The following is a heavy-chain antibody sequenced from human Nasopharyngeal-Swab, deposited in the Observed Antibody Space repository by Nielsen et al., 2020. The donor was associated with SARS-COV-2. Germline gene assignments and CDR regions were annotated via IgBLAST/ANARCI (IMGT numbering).Heavy chain of an antibody. CDR1: GFNFSSYA. D-gene: IGHD6-19*01. CDR2: ISGSGGST. J-gene: IGHJ4*02. CDR3: AKDLPFESIAVAGTAFDY. V-gene: IGHV3-23*01. Sequence: GGSMRLSCAASGFNFSSYAMSWVRQAPGKGLEWVSAISGSGGSTYYADSVKGRFTISRDNSKNTLYLQMNSLRAEDTAVYYCAKDLPFESIAVAGTAFDYWGQGTLVTVSS.